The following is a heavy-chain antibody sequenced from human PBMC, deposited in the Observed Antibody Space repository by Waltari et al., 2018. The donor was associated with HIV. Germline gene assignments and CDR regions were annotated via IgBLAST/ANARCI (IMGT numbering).Heavy chain of an antibody. CDR3: ARVEEPYYYDSSIEAEYYKT. V-gene: IGHV1-18*01. D-gene: IGHD3-22*01. CDR1: GYTFTNYV. Sequence: QVHLVQSGPEVKKPGASVKVSCKASGYTFTNYVISWVRLAPGQGLEWMGWISAQNGDTKYAQKFQGRVTMTTETSTSTGYMELRSLRSDDTAVYYCARVEEPYYYDSSIEAEYYKTWGQGTLVSVSS. J-gene: IGHJ1*01. CDR2: ISAQNGDT.